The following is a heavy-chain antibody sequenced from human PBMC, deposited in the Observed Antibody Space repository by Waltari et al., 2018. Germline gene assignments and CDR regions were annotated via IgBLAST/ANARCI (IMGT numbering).Heavy chain of an antibody. CDR2: VYHSGAT. Sequence: QVKLQESGPGLVRPSETLSLTCLVSDQSIKSGFYWGWLRLPPGKGLGWIGSVYHSGATYYTPSLSSRVTISVDTSKNQVFLRLASVTAADTGMYYCARDHSTSWSHDAYDVWGPGTMVTVAS. D-gene: IGHD2-2*01. V-gene: IGHV4-38-2*02. CDR1: DQSIKSGFY. CDR3: ARDHSTSWSHDAYDV. J-gene: IGHJ3*01.